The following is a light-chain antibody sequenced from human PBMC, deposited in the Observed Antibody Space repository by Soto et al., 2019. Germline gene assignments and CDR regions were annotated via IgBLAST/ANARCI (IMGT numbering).Light chain of an antibody. J-gene: IGKJ4*01. CDR3: QQRNNGLT. V-gene: IGKV3D-20*02. CDR1: QSVTSGY. CDR2: GAS. Sequence: IVMTQSPATLSLSPGERATLSCRASQSVTSGYLAWYQQQPNQAPRLLIYGASYRATGIPARFSGSGSGTDFTLIISSLEPEDFAVYYCQQRNNGLTFGGGTKVDIK.